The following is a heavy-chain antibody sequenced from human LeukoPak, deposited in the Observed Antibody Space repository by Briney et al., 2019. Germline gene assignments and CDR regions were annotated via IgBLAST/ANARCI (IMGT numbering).Heavy chain of an antibody. CDR2: ISYDGSNK. CDR3: ARDIAMIVEVTLDY. Sequence: PGGSLRLSCAASGFTFSSYAMHWVRQAPGKGLEWVAVISYDGSNKYYADSVKGRFTISRDSSKNTLYLQMNSLRAEDTAVYYCARDIAMIVEVTLDYWGQGTLVTVSS. J-gene: IGHJ4*02. D-gene: IGHD3-22*01. V-gene: IGHV3-30*04. CDR1: GFTFSSYA.